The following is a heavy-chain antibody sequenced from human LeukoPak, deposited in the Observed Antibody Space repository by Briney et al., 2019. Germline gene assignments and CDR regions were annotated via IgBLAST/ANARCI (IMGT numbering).Heavy chain of an antibody. CDR3: ARDSSGWSSDYYYGMDV. CDR1: GFTFRNYV. J-gene: IGHJ6*02. Sequence: GGSLRLSCAASGFTFRNYVIHWVRQAPGKGLEWVAVTSSDLNVKLYADSVKGRFTITRDNAKNSLYLQMNSLRAEDTAVYYCARDSSGWSSDYYYGMDVWGQGTTVTVSS. D-gene: IGHD6-19*01. V-gene: IGHV3-30-3*01. CDR2: TSSDLNVK.